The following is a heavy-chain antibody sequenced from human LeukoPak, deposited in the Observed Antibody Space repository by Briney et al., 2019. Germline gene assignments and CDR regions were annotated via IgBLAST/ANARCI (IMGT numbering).Heavy chain of an antibody. CDR3: ARGQDPDTAMVDY. J-gene: IGHJ4*02. D-gene: IGHD5-18*01. CDR2: ISAYNGNT. Sequence: RASVKVSCKASGYTFTGYYMHWVRQAPGQGLEWMGWISAYNGNTNYAQKLQGRVTMTTDTSTSTAYMELRSLRSDDTAVYYCARGQDPDTAMVDYWGQGTLVTVSS. CDR1: GYTFTGYY. V-gene: IGHV1-18*04.